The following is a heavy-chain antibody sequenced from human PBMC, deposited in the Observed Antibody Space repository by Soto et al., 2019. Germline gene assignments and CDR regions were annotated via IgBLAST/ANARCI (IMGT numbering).Heavy chain of an antibody. CDR2: ISGSGGST. CDR1: GFTFSTYA. Sequence: GGSLRLSCAASGFTFSTYAMSWVRQAPGKGLEWVSAISGSGGSTYYADSVKGRFTISRDNSKSTLYLQMDSLRADDTAVYYCVKSYSSSYYYWGQGTLVTVSS. CDR3: VKSYSSSYYY. V-gene: IGHV3-23*01. J-gene: IGHJ4*02. D-gene: IGHD6-13*01.